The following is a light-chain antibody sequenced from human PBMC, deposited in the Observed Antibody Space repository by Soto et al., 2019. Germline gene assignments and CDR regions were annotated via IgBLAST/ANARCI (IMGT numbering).Light chain of an antibody. CDR1: SSNIGAGYD. J-gene: IGLJ1*01. Sequence: QSVLSQPPSVSGAPGQRVTISCTGSSSNIGAGYDAHWFQQVPGTAPKLLIYGSTNRPSGVPDRFSGSKSGTSASLAITGLQAEDGADYYCQSYDSSLGGNYVFGTGTRSPS. V-gene: IGLV1-40*01. CDR3: QSYDSSLGGNYV. CDR2: GST.